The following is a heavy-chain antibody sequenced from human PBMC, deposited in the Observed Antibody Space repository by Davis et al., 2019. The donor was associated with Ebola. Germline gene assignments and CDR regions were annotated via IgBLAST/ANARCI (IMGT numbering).Heavy chain of an antibody. CDR3: ARESYYYDSSGYYKGGFDY. J-gene: IGHJ4*02. V-gene: IGHV4-59*01. CDR2: VFHSGTT. D-gene: IGHD3-22*01. Sequence: MPSETLSLTCTVSGGSIGSYYWSWIRQPPGKGLEWMGYVFHSGTTNQSPSLKSRVTISVDTSKNQFSLKLSSVTAADTAVYYCARESYYYDSSGYYKGGFDYWGQGTLVTVSS. CDR1: GGSIGSYY.